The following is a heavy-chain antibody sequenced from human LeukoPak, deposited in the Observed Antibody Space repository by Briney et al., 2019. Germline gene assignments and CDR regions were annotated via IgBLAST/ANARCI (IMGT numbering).Heavy chain of an antibody. D-gene: IGHD4-17*01. J-gene: IGHJ4*02. V-gene: IGHV3-30*04. CDR2: ISYDGSNK. CDR1: GFTFNHYA. CDR3: ARGSSWYGDPRGFDN. Sequence: TGRSLRLSCTASGFTFNHYAMHWVRQAPGKGLEWMAVISYDGSNKDYADSVKGRFTISRDNSNPTMYLQINSLRGEDTAVYHCARGSSWYGDPRGFDNWGQGALVTVSS.